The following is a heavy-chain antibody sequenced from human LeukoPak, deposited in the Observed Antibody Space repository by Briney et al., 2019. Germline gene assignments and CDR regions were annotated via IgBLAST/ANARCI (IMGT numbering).Heavy chain of an antibody. CDR3: ARDLGYDFWSGPNRGFDY. CDR2: IKQDGSEK. J-gene: IGHJ4*02. D-gene: IGHD3-3*01. Sequence: PGGSLRLSCAASGFTFSSYWMSWVRQAPGKGLEWVANIKQDGSEKYYVDSVKGRFTISRDNAKNSLYLQMNSLRAEDTAVYYCARDLGYDFWSGPNRGFDYWGQGTLVTVSS. V-gene: IGHV3-7*01. CDR1: GFTFSSYW.